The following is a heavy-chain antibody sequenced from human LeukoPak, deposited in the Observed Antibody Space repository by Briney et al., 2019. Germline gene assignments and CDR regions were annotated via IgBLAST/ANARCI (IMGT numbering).Heavy chain of an antibody. D-gene: IGHD6-19*01. J-gene: IGHJ4*02. CDR3: ARGPESSGWYYFDY. Sequence: PGGSLRLSCAASGFTFSSYSMNWVRQAPGKGLEWVSSISSSSSCIYYADSVKGRFTISRDNAKNSLYLQMNSLRAEDTAVYYCARGPESSGWYYFDYWGQGTLVTVSS. CDR2: ISSSSSCI. V-gene: IGHV3-21*01. CDR1: GFTFSSYS.